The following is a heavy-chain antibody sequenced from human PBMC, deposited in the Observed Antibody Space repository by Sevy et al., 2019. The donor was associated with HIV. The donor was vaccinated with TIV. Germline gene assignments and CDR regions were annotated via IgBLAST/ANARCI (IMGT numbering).Heavy chain of an antibody. CDR1: GFRFSSFS. Sequence: GGSLRLSCAASGFRFSSFSMNWVRQAPGKGLEWVSYITSSSSTIFYADSVKGRFTISRDNAKNSQYLQMSSLRDEDTAVYYCARAQADYGDFGGHFDHWGQGSLVTVSS. D-gene: IGHD4-17*01. CDR2: ITSSSSTI. CDR3: ARAQADYGDFGGHFDH. J-gene: IGHJ4*02. V-gene: IGHV3-48*02.